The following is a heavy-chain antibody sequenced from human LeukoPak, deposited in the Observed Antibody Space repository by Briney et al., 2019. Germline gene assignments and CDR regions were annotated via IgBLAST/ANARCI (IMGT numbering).Heavy chain of an antibody. Sequence: SETLSLTCTVSGGSISSSSYYWGWIRQPPGKGLEWSGSIYYSGSTYYNPSSKSRVAISVDTSKNQFSLKLSSVTAADTAVYYCTRQFSYYDFWSGYPFDYWGQGTLVTVSS. CDR3: TRQFSYYDFWSGYPFDY. J-gene: IGHJ4*02. CDR1: GGSISSSSYY. D-gene: IGHD3-3*01. CDR2: IYYSGST. V-gene: IGHV4-39*01.